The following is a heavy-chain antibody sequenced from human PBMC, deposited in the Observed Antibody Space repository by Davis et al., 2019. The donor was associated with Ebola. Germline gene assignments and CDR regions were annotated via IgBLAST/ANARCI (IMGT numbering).Heavy chain of an antibody. CDR3: ARGRYCSGGSCYFDY. V-gene: IGHV3-7*01. CDR1: GFTFSSYS. CDR2: IKHDGSDK. D-gene: IGHD2-15*01. J-gene: IGHJ4*02. Sequence: GESLKISCTASGFTFSSYSMSWVRQAPGRGLEWVANIKHDGSDKYYVDSVKGRFTISRDNAKNSVYLQMNSLRAEDTAVYFCARGRYCSGGSCYFDYWGQGTLVTVSS.